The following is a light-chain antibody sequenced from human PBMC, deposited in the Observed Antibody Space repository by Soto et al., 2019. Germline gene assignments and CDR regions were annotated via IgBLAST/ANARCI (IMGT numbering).Light chain of an antibody. CDR2: DAS. CDR3: QHRSNPWT. CDR1: QSVSSY. Sequence: EIVLTQSPATLSLSPGERATLSCRASQSVSSYLAWYQQKPGQAPRLLIYDASNRATGIPARFSGSGSGTDITLTISILEPEDFSGYYCQHRSNPWTFGQGTKVEIK. V-gene: IGKV3-11*01. J-gene: IGKJ1*01.